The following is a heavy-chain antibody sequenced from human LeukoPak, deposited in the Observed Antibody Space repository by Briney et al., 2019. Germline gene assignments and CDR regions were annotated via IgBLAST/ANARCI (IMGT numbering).Heavy chain of an antibody. CDR2: IKSKTDGGTT. CDR3: TAGINKRY. J-gene: IGHJ4*02. Sequence: PGRSLRLSCAASGFTFSSYRMSWVRQAPGKGLEWVGRIKSKTDGGTTDYAAPVKGRFTISRDDSKNTLYLQMNSLKTEDTAVYYCTAGINKRYWGQGTLVTVSS. V-gene: IGHV3-15*01. D-gene: IGHD1-14*01. CDR1: GFTFSSYR.